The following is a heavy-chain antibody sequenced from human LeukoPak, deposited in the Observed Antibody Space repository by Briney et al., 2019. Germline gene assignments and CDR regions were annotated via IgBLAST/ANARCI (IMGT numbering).Heavy chain of an antibody. D-gene: IGHD6-19*01. CDR2: IYTSGST. J-gene: IGHJ6*02. CDR3: ARVAVADSGGSWGDFDYYGMDV. V-gene: IGHV4-4*07. Sequence: SETLSLTCTVSGGSISGYYWSWIRQPAGKGLEWIGRIYTSGSTNYNPSLKSRVTMSVDTSKNQFSLKLSSVTAADTAVYYCARVAVADSGGSWGDFDYYGMDVWGQGTTVTVSS. CDR1: GGSISGYY.